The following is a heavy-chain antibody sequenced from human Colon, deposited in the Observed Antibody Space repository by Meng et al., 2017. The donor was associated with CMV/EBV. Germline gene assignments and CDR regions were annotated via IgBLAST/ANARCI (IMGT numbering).Heavy chain of an antibody. J-gene: IGHJ4*02. Sequence: GGSLRLSCATSGFTFSSYSLSWVRQAPGKGLEWVSSISDNGGTTHYADSVKGRFTMSRDNSKNTLYLQMNSLRPEDTAIYYCARGRRYCPNSRCYFFDHWGQGTLVTVSS. CDR2: ISDNGGTT. CDR1: GFTFSSYS. V-gene: IGHV3-23*01. CDR3: ARGRRYCPNSRCYFFDH. D-gene: IGHD2-8*01.